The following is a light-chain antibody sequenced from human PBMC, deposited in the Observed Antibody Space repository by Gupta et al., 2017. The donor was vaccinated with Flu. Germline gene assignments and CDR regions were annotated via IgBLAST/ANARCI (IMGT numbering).Light chain of an antibody. CDR3: QQTYTTPRT. CDR1: QSIALH. V-gene: IGKV1-39*01. Sequence: PSALSASVGDRVAITCRASQSIALHVNWYQQKPGKAPHLLIHSTSALHTGVPSRFNGSGAWSELTLTINSLQPEDFATYYCQQTYTTPRTFGQGTKVEIK. J-gene: IGKJ1*01. CDR2: STS.